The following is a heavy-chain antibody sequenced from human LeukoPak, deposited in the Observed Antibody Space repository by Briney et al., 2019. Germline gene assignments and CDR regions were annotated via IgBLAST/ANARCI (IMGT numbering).Heavy chain of an antibody. CDR1: GFTFSSYA. CDR3: ARTAKTLSGSYDY. D-gene: IGHD1-26*01. J-gene: IGHJ4*02. V-gene: IGHV3-30*04. Sequence: GGSLRLSCAASGFTFSSYAMHWVRQAPGKGLEGGAVISYDGSNKYYADSVKGRFTISRDNSKNTLYLQMNSLRAEDTAVYYCARTAKTLSGSYDYWGQGTLVTVSS. CDR2: ISYDGSNK.